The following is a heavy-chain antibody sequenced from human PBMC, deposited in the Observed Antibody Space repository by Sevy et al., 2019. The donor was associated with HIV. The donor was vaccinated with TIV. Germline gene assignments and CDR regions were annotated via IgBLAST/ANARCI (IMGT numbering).Heavy chain of an antibody. CDR2: ISDDSRYI. CDR1: GFTFRSYS. V-gene: IGHV3-21*01. D-gene: IGHD3-3*01. CDR3: AREFTIVGVVSGIDY. Sequence: GGSLRLSCAASGFTFRSYSMNWVRQAPGKGLEWLSTISDDSRYIYYSDSVKGRFTISRANAKSALYLQMNSLRVEETVIYYCAREFTIVGVVSGIDYWGQGNLVTVSS. J-gene: IGHJ4*02.